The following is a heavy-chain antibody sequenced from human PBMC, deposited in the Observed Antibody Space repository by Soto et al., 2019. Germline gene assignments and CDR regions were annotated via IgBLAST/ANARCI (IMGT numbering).Heavy chain of an antibody. CDR3: DGSDF. CDR1: GFTFSAYA. CDR2: ISGSGYNT. Sequence: EVRLLESGGGLVQPGGSLRLSCAASGFTFSAYALSWARQAPGKGLEWVSTISGSGYNTHYADSVRGRFTISRDNSKNTLYLQMESLRVEDTAVYYCDGSDFWGQGTLVNVSS. J-gene: IGHJ4*02. V-gene: IGHV3-23*01. D-gene: IGHD1-26*01.